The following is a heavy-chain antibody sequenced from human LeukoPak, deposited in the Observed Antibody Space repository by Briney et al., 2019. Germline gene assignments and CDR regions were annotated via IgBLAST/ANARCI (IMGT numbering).Heavy chain of an antibody. CDR1: GGTFSSYA. Sequence: SVKVSCKASGGTFSSYAISWVRQAPGQGLEWMGRIIPIFGTANYAQKFQGRVTITTDESTSTAYMELSSLRSEDTAVYYSARVRMYSSGWKIIDYWGQEPLVTVSS. CDR2: IIPIFGTA. V-gene: IGHV1-69*05. J-gene: IGHJ4*02. D-gene: IGHD6-19*01. CDR3: ARVRMYSSGWKIIDY.